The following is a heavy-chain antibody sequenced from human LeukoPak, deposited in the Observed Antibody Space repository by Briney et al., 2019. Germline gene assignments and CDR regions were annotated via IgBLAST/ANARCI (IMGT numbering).Heavy chain of an antibody. CDR3: AKVAHYYYGSESYYFFEH. Sequence: GGSLRLSCAASGFTFSDYYMSWIRQAPGKGPEWVSAISGSGGSTYYADSVKGRFTISRDNSKNTLYLQMNSLRVEDTATYYCAKVAHYYYGSESYYFFEHWGQGTPVTASS. CDR2: ISGSGGST. D-gene: IGHD3-10*01. V-gene: IGHV3-23*01. CDR1: GFTFSDYY. J-gene: IGHJ4*02.